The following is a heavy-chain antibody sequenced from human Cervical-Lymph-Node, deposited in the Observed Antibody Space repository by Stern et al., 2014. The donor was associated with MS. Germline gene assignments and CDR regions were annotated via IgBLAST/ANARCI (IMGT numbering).Heavy chain of an antibody. CDR2: NSIFGTT. V-gene: IGHV1-69*01. CDR3: AREKAAADGFDY. D-gene: IGHD6-13*01. Sequence: NSIFGTTNYAKSFQGRITITADESTTTAYVDLSSLTPADTAVYYCAREKAAADGFDYWGQGTLVTVSS. J-gene: IGHJ4*02.